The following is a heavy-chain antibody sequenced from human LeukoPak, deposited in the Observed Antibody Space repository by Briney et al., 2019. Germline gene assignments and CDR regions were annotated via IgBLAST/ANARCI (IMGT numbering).Heavy chain of an antibody. Sequence: SGPTLVNPTQTLTLTCTFSGFSLTTSGVGVGWIRQTPGKALEWLALVNWDDQKVYSPSLQSRLSITKDTSKNQVVLTMTNVDPVDTATYYCAHRRDSSGYQYRYWFAPWGQGTLVTVSS. D-gene: IGHD3-22*01. CDR2: VNWDDQK. CDR1: GFSLTTSGVG. CDR3: AHRRDSSGYQYRYWFAP. J-gene: IGHJ5*02. V-gene: IGHV2-5*02.